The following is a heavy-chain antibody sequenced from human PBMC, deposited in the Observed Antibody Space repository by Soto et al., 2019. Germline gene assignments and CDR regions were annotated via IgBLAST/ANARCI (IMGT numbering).Heavy chain of an antibody. V-gene: IGHV1-46*03. CDR1: GYTFTRYY. D-gene: IGHD5-18*01. CDR2: INPSGGST. Sequence: QVQLVESGPEVKKPGASVKVSCKASGYTFTRYYMYWVRQAPGQGLEWMGIINPSGGSTRYAQKFHGIIAVSRDASTSTVYMELSRLRCEDTAVYYFARVEYDSYGQAPFRPYYLDFWGQGTLVTVSS. CDR3: ARVEYDSYGQAPFRPYYLDF. J-gene: IGHJ4*02.